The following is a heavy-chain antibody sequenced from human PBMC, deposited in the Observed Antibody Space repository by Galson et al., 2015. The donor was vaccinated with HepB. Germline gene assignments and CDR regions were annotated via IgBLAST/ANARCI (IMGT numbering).Heavy chain of an antibody. D-gene: IGHD3-10*01. CDR2: IGSSRTVI. V-gene: IGHV3-48*02. CDR3: ARVPRGDDNWFDP. J-gene: IGHJ5*02. CDR1: GFTFSSHS. Sequence: SLRVSCEASGFTFSSHSMDWVRLAPGKGLEWVACIGSSRTVIHYADSVQGRFTISRDNAKNSLYLQMNSLRDEDTAVYYCARVPRGDDNWFDPWGQGTLVTVSS.